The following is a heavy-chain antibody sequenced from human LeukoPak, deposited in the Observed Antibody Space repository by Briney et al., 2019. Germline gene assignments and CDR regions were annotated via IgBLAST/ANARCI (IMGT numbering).Heavy chain of an antibody. Sequence: GGSLRLSCAASGLTFSSYGMHWVRQAPGKGLEWVALIWYDGSNKYYADSVKGRFTISRDNSRNTLYPQMNSLRAEDTAVYYCARDHSSGWYSDYFDYWGQGTLVTVSS. CDR2: IWYDGSNK. D-gene: IGHD6-19*01. J-gene: IGHJ4*02. V-gene: IGHV3-33*01. CDR3: ARDHSSGWYSDYFDY. CDR1: GLTFSSYG.